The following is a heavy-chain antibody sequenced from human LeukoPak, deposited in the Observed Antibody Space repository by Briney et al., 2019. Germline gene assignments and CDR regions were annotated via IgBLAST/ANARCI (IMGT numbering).Heavy chain of an antibody. CDR2: IHQDGNEK. CDR3: ARGDKFSGDY. J-gene: IGHJ4*01. D-gene: IGHD2-15*01. Sequence: GGSLRLSCAASGFTFSTYWMSWVRQAPGKGLEWVANIHQDGNEKYYVDSVKGRFTISRDNAKNSLYLQMNSLRAEDTAVYYCARGDKFSGDYWGQEPWSPSPQ. CDR1: GFTFSTYW. V-gene: IGHV3-7*04.